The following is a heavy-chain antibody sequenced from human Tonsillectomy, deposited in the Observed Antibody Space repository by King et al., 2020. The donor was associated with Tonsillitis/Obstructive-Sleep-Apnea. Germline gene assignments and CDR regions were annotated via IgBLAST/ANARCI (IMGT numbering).Heavy chain of an antibody. Sequence: VQLVESGAEVKKPGASVKVSCKASGYTFTGYYMHWVRQAPGQGLEWMGWINPNSGGTNYAQKFQGRVTMTRDTSISTGYMELSRLRSGDTAVYYCARSRLNMVALGYWGQGTLVTVSS. CDR1: GYTFTGYY. J-gene: IGHJ4*02. V-gene: IGHV1-2*02. D-gene: IGHD5-12*01. CDR2: INPNSGGT. CDR3: ARSRLNMVALGY.